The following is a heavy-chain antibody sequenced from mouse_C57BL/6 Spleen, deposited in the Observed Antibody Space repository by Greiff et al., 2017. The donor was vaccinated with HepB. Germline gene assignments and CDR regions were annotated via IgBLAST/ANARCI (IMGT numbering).Heavy chain of an antibody. V-gene: IGHV3-6*01. Sequence: VQLKQSGPGLVKPSQSLSLTCSVTGYSITSGYYWNWIRQFPGNKLEWMGYISYDGSNNYNPSLKNRISITRDTSKNQFFLKLNSVTTEDTATYYCARDYYSCFDYWGQGTTLTVSS. D-gene: IGHD1-1*02. CDR2: ISYDGSN. CDR1: GYSITSGYY. CDR3: ARDYYSCFDY. J-gene: IGHJ2*01.